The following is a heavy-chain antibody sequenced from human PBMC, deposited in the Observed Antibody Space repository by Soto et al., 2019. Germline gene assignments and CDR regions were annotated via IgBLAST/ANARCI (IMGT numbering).Heavy chain of an antibody. CDR1: GGSFSGYY. D-gene: IGHD2-2*01. CDR2: INHSGST. V-gene: IGHV4-34*01. Sequence: KASETLYLTCAVYGGSFSGYYWSWIRQPPGKGLEWIGEINHSGSTNYNPSLKSRVTISVDTSKNQFSLKLSSVTAADTAVYYCARSAKIHCSSTSCYSPINWFDPWGQGTLVTVSS. CDR3: ARSAKIHCSSTSCYSPINWFDP. J-gene: IGHJ5*02.